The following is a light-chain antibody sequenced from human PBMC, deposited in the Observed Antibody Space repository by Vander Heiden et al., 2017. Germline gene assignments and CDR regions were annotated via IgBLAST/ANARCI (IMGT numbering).Light chain of an antibody. J-gene: IGLJ1*01. CDR3: NSYATSNTYV. Sequence: QSARMQPHSVSGRTGQSVTISCTGTSSDVGSSSRVSYYQLPPATAPKVIIYEVNNRPSGVPDRFSGSQSGNTASLTIAVLQAEDEADYYCNSYATSNTYVFGTGTKVTVL. CDR2: EVN. V-gene: IGLV2-18*02. CDR1: SSDVGSSSR.